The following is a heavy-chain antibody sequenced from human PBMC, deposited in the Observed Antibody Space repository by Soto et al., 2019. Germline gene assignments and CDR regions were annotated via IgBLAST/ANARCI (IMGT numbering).Heavy chain of an antibody. CDR1: GGSVSSGSHY. CDR2: IHYSGST. CDR3: ARGYYGSGSGGYYFDY. D-gene: IGHD3-10*01. Sequence: QVQLQESGPGLVKPSETLSLICTVSGGSVSSGSHYWSWIRQPPGKGLEWIGYIHYSGSTNYNPSLKSRVIISVDTYKNQFALKLSSVTAADTAMYYCARGYYGSGSGGYYFDYWGQGTLVTVSS. J-gene: IGHJ4*02. V-gene: IGHV4-61*01.